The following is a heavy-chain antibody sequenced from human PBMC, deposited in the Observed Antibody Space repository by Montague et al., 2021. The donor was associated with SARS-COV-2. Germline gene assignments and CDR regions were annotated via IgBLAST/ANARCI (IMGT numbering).Heavy chain of an antibody. Sequence: SETLSLTCAVYGGSFSGYYWSWIRQPPGGGLEWIGEINHSGSTNYNPSLKIRVTISIDTSKNQFSLKLSSVTVADTAVYYCARAGVAVGTIAEIYYYYYGMDVWGQGTTVTVSS. CDR1: GGSFSGYY. CDR3: ARAGVAVGTIAEIYYYYYGMDV. V-gene: IGHV4-34*01. J-gene: IGHJ6*02. D-gene: IGHD6-13*01. CDR2: INHSGST.